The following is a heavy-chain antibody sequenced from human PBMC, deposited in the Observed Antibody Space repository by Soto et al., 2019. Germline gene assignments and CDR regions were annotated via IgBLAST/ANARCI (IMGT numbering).Heavy chain of an antibody. CDR2: IIPIFGTA. J-gene: IGHJ6*02. CDR1: GGTLSRYA. V-gene: IGHV1-69*13. Sequence: SVKVSCKASGGTLSRYAISWVRQAPGQGLEWMGGIIPIFGTANYAQKFQGRVTITADESTSTAYMELSSLRSEDTAVYYCAREGDYYGSGSYPTPGMDVWGQGTTVTVSS. D-gene: IGHD3-10*01. CDR3: AREGDYYGSGSYPTPGMDV.